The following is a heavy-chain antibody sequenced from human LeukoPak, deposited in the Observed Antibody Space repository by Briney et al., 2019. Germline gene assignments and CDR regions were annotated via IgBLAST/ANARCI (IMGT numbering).Heavy chain of an antibody. V-gene: IGHV3-23*01. Sequence: GGSLRLSCAASGFTFSSYAMSWVRQAPGKGLEWVSAISGSGGSTYYADSVKGRFTISRDNSKNTLYLQMNSLRAEDTAVYYCARGGPIYCSGDSCYPGDYWGQGTLVTVSS. CDR2: ISGSGGST. CDR3: ARGGPIYCSGDSCYPGDY. J-gene: IGHJ4*02. D-gene: IGHD2-15*01. CDR1: GFTFSSYA.